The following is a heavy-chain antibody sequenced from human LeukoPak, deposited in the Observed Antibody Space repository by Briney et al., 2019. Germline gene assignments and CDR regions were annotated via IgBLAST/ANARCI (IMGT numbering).Heavy chain of an antibody. Sequence: GGSLRLSCVVSEMTFSSYWMTWVRQAPGKGLEWVANMKFDGTEIYYLDSVKGRFTISRDNAKNSLYLQMNSLRAEDTALYHCARELRASFDYWGQGTLVTVSS. D-gene: IGHD4-17*01. CDR3: ARELRASFDY. CDR1: EMTFSSYW. J-gene: IGHJ4*02. V-gene: IGHV3-7*03. CDR2: MKFDGTEI.